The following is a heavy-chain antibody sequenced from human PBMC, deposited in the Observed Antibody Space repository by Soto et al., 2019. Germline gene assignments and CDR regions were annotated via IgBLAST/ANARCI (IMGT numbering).Heavy chain of an antibody. D-gene: IGHD3-22*01. CDR2: ISSSSSYI. Sequence: PGWSLRLSCAASGFTFSSYIMNWVRQAPGKGLEWVSSISSSSSYIYYADSVKGRFTISRDNAKNSLYLQMNSLRAEDTAVYYCARDPDAPYYDSSGYPKPDYWGQGT. CDR1: GFTFSSYI. J-gene: IGHJ4*02. CDR3: ARDPDAPYYDSSGYPKPDY. V-gene: IGHV3-21*01.